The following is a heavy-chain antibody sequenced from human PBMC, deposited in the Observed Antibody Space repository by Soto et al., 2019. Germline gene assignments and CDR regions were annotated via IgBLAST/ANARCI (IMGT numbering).Heavy chain of an antibody. D-gene: IGHD5-18*01. CDR1: GGSFSGYY. V-gene: IGHV4-34*01. CDR2: INHSGST. J-gene: IGHJ6*03. Sequence: SETLSLTCAVYGGSFSGYYWSWIRQPPGKGLEWIGEINHSGSTNYNPSLKSRVTVSVDTSKNQFSLKLSSVTAADTAVYYCARGNVDTAMVEEPYYYYYMDVWGKGTTVTVSS. CDR3: ARGNVDTAMVEEPYYYYYMDV.